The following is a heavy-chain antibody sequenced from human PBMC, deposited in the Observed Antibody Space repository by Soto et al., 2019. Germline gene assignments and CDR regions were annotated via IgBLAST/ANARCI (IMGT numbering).Heavy chain of an antibody. CDR2: MSANGRVI. CDR1: GFTFSINA. J-gene: IGHJ4*02. CDR3: AKDRDYPRVQFHY. D-gene: IGHD3-10*01. Sequence: WGSLRVSSETSGFTFSINALCCFRQAPGKGWNRVSAMSANGRVIYYSESVSGRFSISXXXSXXXXXLXXDXXRAXDTADYFCAKDRDYPRVQFHYWGQGTLVTVSS. V-gene: IGHV3-23*01.